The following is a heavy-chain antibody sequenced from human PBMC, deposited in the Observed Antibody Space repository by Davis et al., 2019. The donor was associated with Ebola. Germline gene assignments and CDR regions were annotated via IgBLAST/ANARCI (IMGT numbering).Heavy chain of an antibody. D-gene: IGHD1-7*01. CDR3: ARGNSGYYFDY. Sequence: SQTLSLTCAVYGGSFSGYYWSWIRQSPGKGLEWIGEINHSGSTNYNPSLKSRVTISVDTSKNQFSLKLSSVTAADTAVYYCARGNSGYYFDYWGQGTLVTVSS. CDR1: GGSFSGYY. V-gene: IGHV4-34*01. CDR2: INHSGST. J-gene: IGHJ4*02.